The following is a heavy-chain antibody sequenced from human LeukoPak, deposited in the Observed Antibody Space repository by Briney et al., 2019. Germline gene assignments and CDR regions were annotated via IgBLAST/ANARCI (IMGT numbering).Heavy chain of an antibody. CDR1: GFTVSSNY. D-gene: IGHD3-22*01. Sequence: GGSLRLSCAASGFTVSSNYMSWVRQAPGKGLEWVSVIYSGGSTYYADSVKGRFTISRDNSKNTLYLQMNSLRAEDTAVYYCARDSYGSSGYYYVSDYWGQGTLVTVSS. J-gene: IGHJ4*02. CDR2: IYSGGST. V-gene: IGHV3-53*01. CDR3: ARDSYGSSGYYYVSDY.